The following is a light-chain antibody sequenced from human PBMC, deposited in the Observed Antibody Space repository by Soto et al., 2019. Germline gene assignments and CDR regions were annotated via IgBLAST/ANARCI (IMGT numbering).Light chain of an antibody. CDR3: HQYNFWPT. CDR2: GTS. CDR1: QSVSSN. V-gene: IGKV3-15*01. J-gene: IGKJ1*01. Sequence: IGMSQSAATLSVSQGERATLSFRASQSVSSNLAWYQQKPGQSPRPLIYGTSTRATGIPARFSGSGSGTKFTLTISSLQSEDFAVYYCHQYNFWPTFGQGTKVDI.